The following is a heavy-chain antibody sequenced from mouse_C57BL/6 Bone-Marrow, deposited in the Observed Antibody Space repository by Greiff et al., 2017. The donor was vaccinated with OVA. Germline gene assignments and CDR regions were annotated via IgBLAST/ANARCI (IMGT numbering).Heavy chain of an antibody. J-gene: IGHJ1*03. D-gene: IGHD1-1*01. Sequence: QVQLKQSGAELAKPGASVKLSCKASGYTFTSSWMHWVKQRPGQGLEWIGYINPSSGYTKYNQKFKYKATLPADKSSRTAYMQMSSLPYEDSAVYYCARHYNGEIHCDVWGTGTTVTVSS. CDR3: ARHYNGEIHCDV. CDR1: GYTFTSSW. CDR2: INPSSGYT. V-gene: IGHV1-7*01.